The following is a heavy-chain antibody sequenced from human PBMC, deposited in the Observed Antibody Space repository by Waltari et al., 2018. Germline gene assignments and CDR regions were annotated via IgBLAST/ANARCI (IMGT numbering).Heavy chain of an antibody. CDR3: ARVGVGADAFDI. CDR2: INPNIGGT. D-gene: IGHD1-26*01. CDR1: GYNFTGDY. V-gene: IGHV1-2*02. Sequence: QVPLVQSGAEVKKRGGTVKVSCKAYGYNFTGDYMHWVRQAPGQVLEWMGWINPNIGGTNYAQKFQDRVTTTRDTSISTAYMELSRLRSDDTSVYYCARVGVGADAFDIWGQGTMVTVSS. J-gene: IGHJ3*02.